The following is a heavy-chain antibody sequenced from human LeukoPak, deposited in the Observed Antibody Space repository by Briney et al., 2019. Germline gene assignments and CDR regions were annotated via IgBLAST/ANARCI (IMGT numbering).Heavy chain of an antibody. CDR1: GYTFTSYY. V-gene: IGHV1-46*01. D-gene: IGHD5-18*01. Sequence: ASVKVSCKASGYTFTSYYMHWARQAPGQGLEWMGIINPSGGSTSYAQKFQGRVTMTRDTSTSTVYMELSSLRSEDTAVYYCATDSYGLSCLDYWGQGTLVTVSS. CDR2: INPSGGST. CDR3: ATDSYGLSCLDY. J-gene: IGHJ4*02.